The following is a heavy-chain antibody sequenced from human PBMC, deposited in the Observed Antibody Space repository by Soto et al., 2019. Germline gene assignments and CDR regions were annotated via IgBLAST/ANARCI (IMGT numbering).Heavy chain of an antibody. CDR1: GFTFSNYP. J-gene: IGHJ4*02. CDR3: ASTGRGYSYGSFDY. D-gene: IGHD5-18*01. Sequence: GGSLRLSCAASGFTFSNYPMSWVRQAPGKGLEWVSGMSGSGASTYYADSVKGRFTISRDNAKNSLYLQMNSLRAEDTAVYYCASTGRGYSYGSFDYWGQGTLVTVSS. CDR2: MSGSGAST. V-gene: IGHV3-23*01.